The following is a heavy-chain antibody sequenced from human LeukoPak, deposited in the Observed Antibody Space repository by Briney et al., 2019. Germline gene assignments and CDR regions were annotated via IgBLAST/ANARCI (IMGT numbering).Heavy chain of an antibody. Sequence: GRSLRLSCAASGFTFDDYAMHWVRQAPGKGLEWVSGISWNSGSIGYADSVEGRFTISRDNAKNSLYLQMNSLRAEDMALYYCAKDSLRYYDSSGSTYYFDYWGQGTLVTVSS. D-gene: IGHD3-22*01. CDR2: ISWNSGSI. J-gene: IGHJ4*02. V-gene: IGHV3-9*03. CDR1: GFTFDDYA. CDR3: AKDSLRYYDSSGSTYYFDY.